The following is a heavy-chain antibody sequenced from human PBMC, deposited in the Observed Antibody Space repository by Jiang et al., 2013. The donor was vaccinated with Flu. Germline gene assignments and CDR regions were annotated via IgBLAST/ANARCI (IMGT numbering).Heavy chain of an antibody. J-gene: IGHJ4*02. CDR3: ARSARLQPTPFDY. Sequence: GSGLVKPSQTLSLTCTVSGGSISSGSYYWSWIRQPAGKGLEWIGRIYTSGSTNYNPSLKSRVTISVDTSKNQFSLKLSSVTAADTAVYYCARSARLQPTPFDYWGQGTLVTVSS. CDR1: GGSISSGSYY. V-gene: IGHV4-61*02. D-gene: IGHD5-24*01. CDR2: IYTSGST.